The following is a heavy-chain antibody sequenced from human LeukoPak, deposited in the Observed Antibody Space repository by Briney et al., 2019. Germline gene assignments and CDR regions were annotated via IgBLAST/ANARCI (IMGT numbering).Heavy chain of an antibody. Sequence: GGSLRLSCTSSGFTFREFAVSWFRQAPGKGLEWIGFIRSSIYGGSPKAAASVKGRFIFSRDDSKGVAYLRMNSLKTDDTAVYYCSREWGNGNDLRPDSWGQGTLVTVSS. D-gene: IGHD1-1*01. J-gene: IGHJ4*02. V-gene: IGHV3-49*03. CDR3: SREWGNGNDLRPDS. CDR2: IRSSIYGGSP. CDR1: GFTFREFA.